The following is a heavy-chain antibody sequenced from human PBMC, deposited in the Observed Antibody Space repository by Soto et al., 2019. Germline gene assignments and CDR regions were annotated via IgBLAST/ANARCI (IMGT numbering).Heavy chain of an antibody. CDR3: ARGYPTYYDFWSGSHDAFDI. J-gene: IGHJ3*02. CDR2: ISAYNGNT. D-gene: IGHD3-3*01. CDR1: GYTFTSYG. Sequence: ASVKVSCKASGYTFTSYGISWVRQAPGQGLEGMGWISAYNGNTNYAQKLQGRVTMTTDTSTSTAYMELRSLRSDDTAVYYCARGYPTYYDFWSGSHDAFDIWGQGTMVTVSS. V-gene: IGHV1-18*01.